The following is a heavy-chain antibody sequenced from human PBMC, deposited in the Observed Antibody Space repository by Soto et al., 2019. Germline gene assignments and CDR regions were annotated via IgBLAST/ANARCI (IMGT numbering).Heavy chain of an antibody. CDR3: ARRRNYDFWSGYYTWFDP. Sequence: QVQLVQSGAEVKKPGASVKVSCKASGYTFTSYDINWVRQATGQGLEWMGWMNPNSGNTGYAQKFQGRVTMTRNTSISTAYMELSSLRSEDTAVYYCARRRNYDFWSGYYTWFDPWGQGTLGTVSS. V-gene: IGHV1-8*01. D-gene: IGHD3-3*01. J-gene: IGHJ5*02. CDR2: MNPNSGNT. CDR1: GYTFTSYD.